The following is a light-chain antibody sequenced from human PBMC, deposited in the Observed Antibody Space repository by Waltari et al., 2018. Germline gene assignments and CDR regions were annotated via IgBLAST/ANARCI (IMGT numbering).Light chain of an antibody. Sequence: QSALTQPASVSGSPGQSITIPCTGTSSDVGGYNYFSWSQQHPGKAPKLMIYDVSNRPSGVSNRFSGSKSANTASLTISGLQAEDEADYYCATWDDSLSGVVFGGGTKLTVV. V-gene: IGLV2-14*03. CDR3: ATWDDSLSGVV. CDR1: SSDVGGYNY. CDR2: DVS. J-gene: IGLJ2*01.